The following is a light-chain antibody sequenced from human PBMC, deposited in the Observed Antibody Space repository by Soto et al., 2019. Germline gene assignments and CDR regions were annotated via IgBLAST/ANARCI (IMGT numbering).Light chain of an antibody. CDR1: QGINSA. V-gene: IGKV1-13*02. J-gene: IGKJ5*01. CDR2: AGS. Sequence: AIQLTQSPSSLSASEGDRVTITCPSSQGINSALAWYQQKPGKGPKLLIYAGSSLESGVPSRFSGSGSGTDFTLTISSLQPADFATYYCQQFNSYPITFGQGTRLEI. CDR3: QQFNSYPIT.